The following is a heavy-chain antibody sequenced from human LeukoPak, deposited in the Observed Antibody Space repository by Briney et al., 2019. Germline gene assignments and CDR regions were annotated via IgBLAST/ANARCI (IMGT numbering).Heavy chain of an antibody. CDR3: AGVRRRITIFGVAWYYFDY. J-gene: IGHJ4*02. Sequence: ASVKVSCKASGYTFTSYDINWVRQATGQGLEWMGWMNPNSGNTGYAQKFQGRVTMTRNTSISTAYMELSSLRSEDTAVYYCAGVRRRITIFGVAWYYFDYWGQGALVTVSS. CDR1: GYTFTSYD. D-gene: IGHD3-3*01. CDR2: MNPNSGNT. V-gene: IGHV1-8*01.